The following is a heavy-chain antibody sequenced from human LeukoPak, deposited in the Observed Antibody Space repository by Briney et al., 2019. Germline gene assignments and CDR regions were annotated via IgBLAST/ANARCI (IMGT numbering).Heavy chain of an antibody. CDR3: ARGPETGDGFWYFDL. V-gene: IGHV4-4*07. CDR2: IYTSGST. CDR1: GGSISSYY. Sequence: SETLSLTCTVSGGSISSYYWSGIRQPAGKGLEWIGRIYTSGSTNYNPSLKSRVTMSVDTSKNQFSLKLSSVTAADTAVYYCARGPETGDGFWYFDLWGRGTLVTVSS. J-gene: IGHJ2*01. D-gene: IGHD7-27*01.